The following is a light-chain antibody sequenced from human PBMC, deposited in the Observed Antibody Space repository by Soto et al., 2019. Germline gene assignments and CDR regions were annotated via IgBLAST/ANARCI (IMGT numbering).Light chain of an antibody. V-gene: IGLV1-51*01. Sequence: QSVLTQPPSVSAATGQKVTISCSGSSSNIGNNYVSWYQQFPGTAPKLLIFDNNKRPSGIPDRFSGSKSGTSATLGITGLQTVDEADYYCGTWDSSLSAAVFGGGTQLTVL. J-gene: IGLJ7*01. CDR2: DNN. CDR3: GTWDSSLSAAV. CDR1: SSNIGNNY.